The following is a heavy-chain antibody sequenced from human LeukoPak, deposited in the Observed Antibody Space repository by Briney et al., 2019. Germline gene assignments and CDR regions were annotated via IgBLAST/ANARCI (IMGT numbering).Heavy chain of an antibody. CDR2: ISSSRSYI. D-gene: IGHD1-26*01. J-gene: IGHJ4*02. Sequence: GGSLRLSCAASGFTFSIYCMNWVRQDPGKGLEWVSSISSSRSYIYYADSVKGRFTISRDNAKNSLYLQMNSLRAEDTAVYYCASGSDGGQGTLVTVSS. CDR1: GFTFSIYC. V-gene: IGHV3-21*01. CDR3: ASGSD.